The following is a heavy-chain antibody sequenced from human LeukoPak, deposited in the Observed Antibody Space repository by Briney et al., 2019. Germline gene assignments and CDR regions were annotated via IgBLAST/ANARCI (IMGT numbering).Heavy chain of an antibody. D-gene: IGHD5-24*01. V-gene: IGHV3-30*02. CDR2: IRYDGSNK. Sequence: GGSLRLSCAASGFNFSSYGMHWVRQAPGKGLEWVAFIRYDGSNKYYADSVKGRFTISRDNSKNTLYLQMNSLRAEDTAVYYCAKDLFGMATIASDAFDIWGQGTMVTVSS. J-gene: IGHJ3*02. CDR1: GFNFSSYG. CDR3: AKDLFGMATIASDAFDI.